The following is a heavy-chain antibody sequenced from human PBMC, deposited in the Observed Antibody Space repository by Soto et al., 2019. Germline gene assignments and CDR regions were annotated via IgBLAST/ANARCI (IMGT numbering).Heavy chain of an antibody. D-gene: IGHD3-10*01. CDR2: ISGSGGST. CDR3: AKDRANYYGSGLPPSMDV. CDR1: GFTFSSYA. V-gene: IGHV3-23*01. J-gene: IGHJ6*02. Sequence: GSLRLSCAASGFTFSSYAMSWVRQAPGKGLEWVSAISGSGGSTYYADSVKGRFTISRDNSKNTLYLQMNSLRAEDTAVYYCAKDRANYYGSGLPPSMDVWGQGTTVTVSS.